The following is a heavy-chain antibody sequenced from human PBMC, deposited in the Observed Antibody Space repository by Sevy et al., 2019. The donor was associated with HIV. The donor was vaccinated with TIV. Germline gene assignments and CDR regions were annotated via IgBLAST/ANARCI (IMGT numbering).Heavy chain of an antibody. CDR3: ARADCGGDCYLVFDY. Sequence: GGSLRLSCAASGFTFSTYGMHWVRQAPGKGLEWVAFIRFDGNSKYYADSVKGRFTISRDNSKNTLNLQLNSLPAEDTAVYYCARADCGGDCYLVFDYRGQGTLVTVSS. CDR1: GFTFSTYG. CDR2: IRFDGNSK. D-gene: IGHD2-21*01. V-gene: IGHV3-30*02. J-gene: IGHJ4*02.